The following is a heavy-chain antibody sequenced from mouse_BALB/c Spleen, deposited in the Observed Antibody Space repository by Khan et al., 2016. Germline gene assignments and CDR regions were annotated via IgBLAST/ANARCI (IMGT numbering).Heavy chain of an antibody. D-gene: IGHD2-3*01. V-gene: IGHV14-3*02. CDR2: IDPANGNT. Sequence: VQLQQSGAELVKPGASVKLSCTASGFNIKDTYMHWVKQRPEQGLEWIGRIDPANGNTKYDPKFQGKATITADTSSNTAYLQHSSLTSEDTAVYYCAQIYDGYYGFAYWGQGTLVTVSA. CDR1: GFNIKDTY. J-gene: IGHJ3*01. CDR3: AQIYDGYYGFAY.